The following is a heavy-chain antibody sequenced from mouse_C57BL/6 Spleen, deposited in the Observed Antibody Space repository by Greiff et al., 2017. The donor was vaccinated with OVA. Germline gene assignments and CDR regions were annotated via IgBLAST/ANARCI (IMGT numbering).Heavy chain of an antibody. CDR3: ASPRNYAMDY. CDR2: IDPSDSYT. CDR1: GYTFTSYW. Sequence: QVQLKESGAELVRPGTSVKLSCKASGYTFTSYWLHWVKQRPGQGLEWIGVIDPSDSYTNYTQKFKGKATLTVDTSSSTAYMQLSSLTSEDSAVYYCASPRNYAMDYWGQGTSVTVSS. J-gene: IGHJ4*01. V-gene: IGHV1-59*01.